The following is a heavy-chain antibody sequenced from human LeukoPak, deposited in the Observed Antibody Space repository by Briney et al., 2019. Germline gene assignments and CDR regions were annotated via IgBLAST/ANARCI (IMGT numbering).Heavy chain of an antibody. CDR1: GFTFSSYA. V-gene: IGHV3-30-3*01. Sequence: GSLRLSCAASGFTFSSYAMHWVRQAPGKGLEWVAVISYDGSNKYYADSVKGRFTISRDNSKNTLYLQMNSLGAEDTAVYYCARGADYWGQGTLVTVSS. CDR2: ISYDGSNK. J-gene: IGHJ4*02. CDR3: ARGADY.